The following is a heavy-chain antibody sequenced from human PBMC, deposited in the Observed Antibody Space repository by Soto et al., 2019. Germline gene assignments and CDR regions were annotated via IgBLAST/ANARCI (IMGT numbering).Heavy chain of an antibody. V-gene: IGHV4-59*01. D-gene: IGHD6-19*01. CDR3: ARTKGQWLDYSFDI. CDR1: GATLSNYC. CDR2: IYYSGRT. J-gene: IGHJ3*02. Sequence: PSETLCVTCTVAGATLSNYCLGWIRQPPGKGLEWIGYIYYSGRTHYNPSLKSRVIISVDTSKNQFSLKLSSLTAADTAVYFCARTKGQWLDYSFDIWGQGTKVTVSS.